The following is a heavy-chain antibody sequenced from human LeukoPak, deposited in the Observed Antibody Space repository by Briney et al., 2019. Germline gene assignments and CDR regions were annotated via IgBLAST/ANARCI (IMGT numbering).Heavy chain of an antibody. V-gene: IGHV3-30-3*01. CDR1: GFTFSSYA. J-gene: IGHJ3*02. D-gene: IGHD6-19*01. CDR2: ISYDGSNK. CDR3: ASSSGWLNDAFDI. Sequence: GGSLRLSCAASGFTFSSYAMHWVRQAQGKGLEWVAVISYDGSNKYYADSVKGRFTISRDNSKNTLYLQMNSLRAEDTAVYYCASSSGWLNDAFDIWGQGTMVTVSS.